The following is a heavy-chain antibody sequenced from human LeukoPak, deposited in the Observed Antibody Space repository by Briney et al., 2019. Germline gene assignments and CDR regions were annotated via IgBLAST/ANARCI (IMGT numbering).Heavy chain of an antibody. CDR2: ITTGSSGM. J-gene: IGHJ6*02. Sequence: GGSLRLSCAASGFTFSSYSMSWVRQAPGKGLEWVSSITTGSSGMYYADSVQGRFTISRDNAKNSLFLQMNSLRDEDTAVYYCARDYSSSGSFFGYYYGMDVWGQGTTVTVSS. CDR3: ARDYSSSGSFFGYYYGMDV. D-gene: IGHD1-26*01. CDR1: GFTFSSYS. V-gene: IGHV3-21*01.